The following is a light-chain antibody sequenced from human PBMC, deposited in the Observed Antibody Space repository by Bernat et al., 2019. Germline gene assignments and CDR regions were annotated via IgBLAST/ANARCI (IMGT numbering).Light chain of an antibody. CDR3: QQRSSWPYT. CDR2: DAS. V-gene: IGKV3-11*01. J-gene: IGKJ2*01. CDR1: QSVNSY. Sequence: EIVLTQSPATLSLSPGDSATLSCRASQSVNSYLAWYQQKAGQAPRLLIYDASNRATAIPARFSGSGSGTDFTLTISSLEAEDFAVYYCQQRSSWPYTFGQGTKVDIK.